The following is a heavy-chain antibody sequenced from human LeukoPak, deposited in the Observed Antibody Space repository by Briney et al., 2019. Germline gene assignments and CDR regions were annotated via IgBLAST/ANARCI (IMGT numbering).Heavy chain of an antibody. CDR2: INTNTGNP. Sequence: GASVKVSCKASGYTFTSYAMNWVRQAPGQGLEWMGWINTNTGNPTYAQGFTGRFVFSLDTSVSTAYLQISSLKAEDTAVYYCARLTLYYDSSGYYLGNDAFDIWGQGTMVTVSS. CDR3: ARLTLYYDSSGYYLGNDAFDI. D-gene: IGHD3-22*01. J-gene: IGHJ3*02. CDR1: GYTFTSYA. V-gene: IGHV7-4-1*02.